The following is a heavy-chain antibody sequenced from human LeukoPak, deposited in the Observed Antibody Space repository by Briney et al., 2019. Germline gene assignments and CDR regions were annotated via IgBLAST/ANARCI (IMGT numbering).Heavy chain of an antibody. CDR2: IYYSGST. V-gene: IGHV4-59*01. CDR3: AGAMVRGVGWFDP. CDR1: GGSISSYY. Sequence: SETLSLTCTVSGGSISSYYWGWIRQPPGKGLEWIGYIYYSGSTNYNPSLKSRVTISVDTSKNQFSLKLSSVTAADTAVYYWAGAMVRGVGWFDPWGQGTLVTVSS. J-gene: IGHJ5*02. D-gene: IGHD3-10*01.